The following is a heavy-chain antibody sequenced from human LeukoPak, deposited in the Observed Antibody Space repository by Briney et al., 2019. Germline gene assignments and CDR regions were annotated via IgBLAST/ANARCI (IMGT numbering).Heavy chain of an antibody. J-gene: IGHJ4*02. CDR3: AKANGAIFGVAGYFDY. CDR2: ISGSGTNT. Sequence: GSLRLSCAASGFSFRSYAMSWVRQAPGKGLEWVSAISGSGTNTYYADPVKGRFTISRDNSKNTLDLQMNSLRAEDTAVYYCAKANGAIFGVAGYFDYWGQGTLVTVSS. CDR1: GFSFRSYA. D-gene: IGHD3-3*02. V-gene: IGHV3-23*01.